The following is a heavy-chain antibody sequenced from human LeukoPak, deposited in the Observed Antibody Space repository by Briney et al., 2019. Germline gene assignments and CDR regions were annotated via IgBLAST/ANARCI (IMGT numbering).Heavy chain of an antibody. Sequence: ASVKVSCKASGYTFTSYGISWVRQAPGQGLEWMGWISAYNGNTNYAQKLQGRVTMTTDTSTSTAYMELRSLRSDDTAVYYCARCGCSSTSCHLYNGGFDPWGQGTLVTVSS. J-gene: IGHJ5*02. D-gene: IGHD2-2*01. V-gene: IGHV1-18*01. CDR3: ARCGCSSTSCHLYNGGFDP. CDR1: GYTFTSYG. CDR2: ISAYNGNT.